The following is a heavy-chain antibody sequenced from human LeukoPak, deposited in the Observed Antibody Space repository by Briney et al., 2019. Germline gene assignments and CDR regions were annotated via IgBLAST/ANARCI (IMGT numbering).Heavy chain of an antibody. Sequence: ASVKVSCKASGYTFTSYYMHWVRQAPGQGLEWMGIINPSGGSTSYAQKFQGRVTMTRDTSTSTVYMELSSLRSEDTAVYYCARDRILEWLLFGAFDIWGQGTMVTVSS. CDR3: ARDRILEWLLFGAFDI. CDR1: GYTFTSYY. D-gene: IGHD3-3*01. CDR2: INPSGGST. V-gene: IGHV1-46*01. J-gene: IGHJ3*02.